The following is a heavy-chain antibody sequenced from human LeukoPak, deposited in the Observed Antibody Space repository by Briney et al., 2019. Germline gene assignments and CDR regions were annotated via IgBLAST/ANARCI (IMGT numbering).Heavy chain of an antibody. CDR2: INYGGST. D-gene: IGHD3-10*01. V-gene: IGHV4-34*01. J-gene: IGHJ4*02. CDR3: ARGWTKTTGYSGPGSYYTSFFDY. Sequence: PSETLSLTCTVSGGSFSGYFWSWIRQSPGKGLESIGGINYGGSTKYNPSLQSRVTISVDTSKNQLSLKLKSVTAADTGVYYCARGWTKTTGYSGPGSYYTSFFDYWGQGSLVTVSS. CDR1: GGSFSGYF.